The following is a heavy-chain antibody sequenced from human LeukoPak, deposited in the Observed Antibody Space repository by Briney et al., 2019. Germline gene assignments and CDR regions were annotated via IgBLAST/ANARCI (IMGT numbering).Heavy chain of an antibody. V-gene: IGHV5-51*01. D-gene: IGHD2-2*01. Sequence: GESLKISCKGSGYSFTNYWIGWVRQLPGKSLEWMGIIYPGDSNTRYSPSFQGQVTISADKAITTAYLQWSSLKASDTAMYYCARGPYCSSTSCYSPYYSYYMDVWGKGTTVTVS. J-gene: IGHJ6*03. CDR3: ARGPYCSSTSCYSPYYSYYMDV. CDR1: GYSFTNYW. CDR2: IYPGDSNT.